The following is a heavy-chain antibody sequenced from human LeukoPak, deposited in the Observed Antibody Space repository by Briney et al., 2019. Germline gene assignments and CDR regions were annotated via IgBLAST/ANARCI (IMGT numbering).Heavy chain of an antibody. D-gene: IGHD4-17*01. CDR1: GFTFSSYA. CDR3: PKGRGTTVTSAANY. Sequence: PGGSLRLSCAASGFTFSSYAMSWLRQAPGKGLEWVSSISGSNDNTYYADSVKDRFTISRDNSKNTLSLQMNSLRAEDTAVYYCPKGRGTTVTSAANYWGQGALVTVSS. CDR2: ISGSNDNT. V-gene: IGHV3-23*01. J-gene: IGHJ4*02.